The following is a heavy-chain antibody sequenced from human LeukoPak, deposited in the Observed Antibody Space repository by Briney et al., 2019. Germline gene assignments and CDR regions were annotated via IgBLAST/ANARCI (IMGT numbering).Heavy chain of an antibody. D-gene: IGHD3-22*01. Sequence: SETLSLTCTVSGGSISSGGYYWSWIRQHPGKGLEWIGYIYYSGSTYYNPSLKSRVTISVDTSKNQFSLKLSSVTAADTAVYYCAREEGGVVGYFYDSSGYFLWGQGTLVTVSS. J-gene: IGHJ4*02. CDR2: IYYSGST. CDR1: GGSISSGGYY. V-gene: IGHV4-31*03. CDR3: AREEGGVVGYFYDSSGYFL.